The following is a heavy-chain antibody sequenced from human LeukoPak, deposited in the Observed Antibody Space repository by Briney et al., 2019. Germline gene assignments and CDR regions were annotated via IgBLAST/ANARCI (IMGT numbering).Heavy chain of an antibody. Sequence: GASVKVSCKASGYTFTGYYMHWVRQAPGQGLEWMGWINPNSGGTNYAQKFQGRVTMTRDTSISTAYMELSRLRSDDTAVYYCARDRYPYYYDSSGNYGGPEDYWGQGTLVTVSS. CDR1: GYTFTGYY. V-gene: IGHV1-2*02. CDR2: INPNSGGT. D-gene: IGHD3-22*01. CDR3: ARDRYPYYYDSSGNYGGPEDY. J-gene: IGHJ4*02.